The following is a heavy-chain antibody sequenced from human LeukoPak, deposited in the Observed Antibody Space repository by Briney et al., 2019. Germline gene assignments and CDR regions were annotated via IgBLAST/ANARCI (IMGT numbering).Heavy chain of an antibody. CDR1: SGSISGHY. D-gene: IGHD1-26*01. Sequence: SETLSLTCTVSSGSISGHYWSWVRQPPGKGLEWIAYIYYSGVTKYNPSLKSRVTISVDTSKNQFSLKLSSVTAADTAVYYCARHAQSPYSGSFDYWGQGTLVTVSS. CDR3: ARHAQSPYSGSFDY. CDR2: IYYSGVT. V-gene: IGHV4-59*08. J-gene: IGHJ4*02.